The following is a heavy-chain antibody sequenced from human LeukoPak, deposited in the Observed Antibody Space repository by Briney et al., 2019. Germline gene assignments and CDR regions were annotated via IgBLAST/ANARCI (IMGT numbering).Heavy chain of an antibody. J-gene: IGHJ4*02. CDR2: ISYDGSNK. D-gene: IGHD4-17*01. CDR1: GFTFSSYA. V-gene: IGHV3-30*04. CDR3: ARGYGSFDY. Sequence: GRSLRLSCAASGFTFSSYAMHWVRQAPGKGLEWVAVISYDGSNKHYADSVKGRFTISRDNSKNTLYLQMNSLRAEDTAVYYCARGYGSFDYWGQGTLVTVSS.